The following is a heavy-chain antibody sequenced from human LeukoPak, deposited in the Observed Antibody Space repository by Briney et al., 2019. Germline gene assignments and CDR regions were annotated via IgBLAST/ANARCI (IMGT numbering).Heavy chain of an antibody. V-gene: IGHV3-30-3*01. J-gene: IGHJ4*02. CDR1: GFTFRNYV. CDR2: TSSDLNVK. CDR3: AREGYYGSGSPPSLYFDY. D-gene: IGHD3-10*01. Sequence: GGSLRLSCAASGFTFRNYVIHWVRQAPGKGLEWVAVTSSDLNVKLYADSVKGRFTISRDNSRSTLYLQMNSLRPEDTAIYYCAREGYYGSGSPPSLYFDYCGQGTLVTVSS.